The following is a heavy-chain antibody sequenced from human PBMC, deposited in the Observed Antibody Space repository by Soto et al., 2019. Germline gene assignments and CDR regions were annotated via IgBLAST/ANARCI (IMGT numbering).Heavy chain of an antibody. D-gene: IGHD2-21*01. J-gene: IGHJ6*02. CDR3: ATMQGGDQYYYYGMDV. CDR2: IIPIFRTA. Sequence: QVQLVQSGAEVKKPGSSVKVSCKASGGTLNNYAISWVRQAPGQGLEWMGGIIPIFRTANYAQKFQGRVTITADESTSTAYMELSSLRSEDTAVYYCATMQGGDQYYYYGMDVWGQGTTVTVSS. CDR1: GGTLNNYA. V-gene: IGHV1-69*12.